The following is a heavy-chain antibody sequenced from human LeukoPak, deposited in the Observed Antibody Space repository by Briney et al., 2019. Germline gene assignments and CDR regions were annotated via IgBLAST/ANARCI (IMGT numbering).Heavy chain of an antibody. D-gene: IGHD2-8*01. Sequence: SETLSLTCSVSSGSISGYYWNWIRQPPGKGLEWIGQIFYSGSTTYNPSLKSPVTISVDTSKNQFSLKVRSVTAADTAVYYCARGGTNGFNWFDPWGQGTLVTVSS. CDR2: IFYSGST. CDR1: SGSISGYY. V-gene: IGHV4-59*01. CDR3: ARGGTNGFNWFDP. J-gene: IGHJ5*02.